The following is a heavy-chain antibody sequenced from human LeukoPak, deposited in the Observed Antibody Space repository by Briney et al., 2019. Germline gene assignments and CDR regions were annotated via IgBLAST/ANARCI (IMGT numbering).Heavy chain of an antibody. CDR1: GYTFTGYY. CDR2: INPNSGGT. D-gene: IGHD3-9*01. Sequence: ASVKVSCKASGYTFTGYYMHWVRQAPGQGLEWMGWINPNSGGTNYAQKFQGWVTMTRDTSISTAYMELSRLRSDDTAVYYCARGDYDILTGSTYHFDYWGQGTLVTVSS. J-gene: IGHJ4*02. V-gene: IGHV1-2*04. CDR3: ARGDYDILTGSTYHFDY.